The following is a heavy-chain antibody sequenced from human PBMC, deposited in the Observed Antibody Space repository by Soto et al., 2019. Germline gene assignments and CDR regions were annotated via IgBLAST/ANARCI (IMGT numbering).Heavy chain of an antibody. CDR2: ISAYNGNT. Sequence: QVQLVQSGAEVKKPGASVKVSCKASGYTFTSYGISWVRQAPGQGLEWMGWISAYNGNTNYAQKLQGRVTMTTDTSTSTAYMELRSLRSDDTAVYYCARAPSYNWNSGRWFDPWGQGALVTVSS. CDR1: GYTFTSYG. D-gene: IGHD1-7*01. J-gene: IGHJ5*02. CDR3: ARAPSYNWNSGRWFDP. V-gene: IGHV1-18*01.